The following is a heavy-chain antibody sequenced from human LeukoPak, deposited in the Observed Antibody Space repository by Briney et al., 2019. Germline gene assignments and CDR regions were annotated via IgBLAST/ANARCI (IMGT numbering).Heavy chain of an antibody. CDR1: GFIFSNYA. D-gene: IGHD1-26*01. V-gene: IGHV3-23*01. Sequence: PGGSLRLSCAASGFIFSNYAMSWVRQAPGKGLQWVSAFSGSGRSTYYADSVKGQFTISRDKSTNTVYLQMSSLRAEDTAFYYCAKSVVNSGTYIPFDYWGQGTLVTVSS. CDR2: FSGSGRST. CDR3: AKSVVNSGTYIPFDY. J-gene: IGHJ4*02.